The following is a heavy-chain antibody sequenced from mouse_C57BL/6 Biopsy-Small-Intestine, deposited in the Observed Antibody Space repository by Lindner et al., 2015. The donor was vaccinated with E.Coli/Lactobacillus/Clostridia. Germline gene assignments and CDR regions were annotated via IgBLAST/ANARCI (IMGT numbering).Heavy chain of an antibody. CDR1: GFTFTNYY. J-gene: IGHJ4*01. CDR3: ARALYYAMDY. V-gene: IGHV7-3*04. Sequence: VQLQESGGGLVQPGGSLSLSCAASGFTFTNYYMSWVRQPPGKALEWLAVIRNKANGYTIEYSASVKGRFTISRDNSQSILYLQMNALRAEDSATYYCARALYYAMDYWGQGTSVIVSS. CDR2: IRNKANGYTI.